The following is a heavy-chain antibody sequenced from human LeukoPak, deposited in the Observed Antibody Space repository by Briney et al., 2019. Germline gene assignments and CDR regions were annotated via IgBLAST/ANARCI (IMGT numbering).Heavy chain of an antibody. Sequence: ASVKVSCKASGYTFTSYGISWVRQAPGQGLEWMGWISAYNGNTNYAQKLQGRVTMTTDTSTSTAYMELRSLRSDDTAVYYCAREYCSGGSCYFGDYWGQGTLVTVSS. CDR2: ISAYNGNT. J-gene: IGHJ4*02. D-gene: IGHD2-15*01. V-gene: IGHV1-18*01. CDR3: AREYCSGGSCYFGDY. CDR1: GYTFTSYG.